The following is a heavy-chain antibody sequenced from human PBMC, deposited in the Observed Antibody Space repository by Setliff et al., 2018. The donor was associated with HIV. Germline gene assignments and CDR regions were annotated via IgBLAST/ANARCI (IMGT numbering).Heavy chain of an antibody. CDR1: GVSTSSSTYY. CDR2: INYSGST. Sequence: LSLTCSVSGVSTSSSTYYWSWIRQPPAKGLEWIGEINYSGSTKYNPSLKSRVTMSVDTSKNQFSLKLNSVTAADTAVYYCARYVAYDEDDFDIWGQGTMVTVSS. V-gene: IGHV4-39*07. J-gene: IGHJ3*02. D-gene: IGHD3-16*01. CDR3: ARYVAYDEDDFDI.